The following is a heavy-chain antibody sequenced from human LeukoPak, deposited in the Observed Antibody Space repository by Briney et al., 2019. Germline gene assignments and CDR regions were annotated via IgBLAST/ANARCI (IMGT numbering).Heavy chain of an antibody. J-gene: IGHJ3*02. V-gene: IGHV4-30-2*01. CDR2: IYHSGST. CDR3: ARVKRTYYDFWSGVMGAFDI. CDR1: GGSISSGGYS. Sequence: SQTLSLTCAVSGGSISSGGYSWSWIRQPPGKGLEWIGYIYHSGSTYYNPSLKSRVTISVDRSKNQFSLKLSSVTAADTAVYYCARVKRTYYDFWSGVMGAFDIWGQGTMVTVSS. D-gene: IGHD3-3*01.